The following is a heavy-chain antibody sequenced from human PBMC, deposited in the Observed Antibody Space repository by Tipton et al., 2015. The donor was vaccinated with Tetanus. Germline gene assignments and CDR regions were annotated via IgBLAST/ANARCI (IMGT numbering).Heavy chain of an antibody. J-gene: IGHJ4*02. Sequence: PGLVKPSETLSLTCTVSGGSISTYYWSWIRQPPGKGLEWIGYIFYSGNTNYNPSLKTRVTISVDTSKNQFSLKLSSVTAADTAVYYCARGMVSWGIFPYWGQGTLVTVSS. D-gene: IGHD2-8*01. CDR2: IFYSGNT. CDR1: GGSISTYY. V-gene: IGHV4-59*01. CDR3: ARGMVSWGIFPY.